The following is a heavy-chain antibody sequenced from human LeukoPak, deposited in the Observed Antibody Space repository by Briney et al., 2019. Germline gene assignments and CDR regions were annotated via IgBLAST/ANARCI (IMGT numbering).Heavy chain of an antibody. V-gene: IGHV1-2*02. CDR2: INPNSGGT. D-gene: IGHD3-22*01. Sequence: GASVEVSCKASGYTFTGCYMHWVRQAPGQGLEWMGWINPNSGGTNYAQKFQGRVTMTRDTSISTAYMELSRLRSDDTAVYYCARELKYYYDSSGYYRDYWGQGTLVTVSS. J-gene: IGHJ4*02. CDR1: GYTFTGCY. CDR3: ARELKYYYDSSGYYRDY.